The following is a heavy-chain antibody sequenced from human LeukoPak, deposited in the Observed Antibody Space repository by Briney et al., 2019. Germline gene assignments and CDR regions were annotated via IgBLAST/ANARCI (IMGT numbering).Heavy chain of an antibody. J-gene: IGHJ4*02. CDR3: ARRSPNYYFDY. CDR1: GFTFSRFT. CDR2: ISGSSTYI. V-gene: IGHV3-21*01. Sequence: PGGSLRLSCAASGFTFSRFTSNWVRQAPGKGLEWVSSISGSSTYIYYADSVKGRFTISRDDAKNSLYLQMNSLRAEDTAVYYCARRSPNYYFDYWGQGTPVTVSS.